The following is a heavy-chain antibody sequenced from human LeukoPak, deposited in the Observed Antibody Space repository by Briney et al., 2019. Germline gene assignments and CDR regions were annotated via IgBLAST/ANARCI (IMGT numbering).Heavy chain of an antibody. V-gene: IGHV4-59*01. D-gene: IGHD3-3*01. J-gene: IGHJ5*02. Sequence: PSETLSLTCAVYGGSFSGYYWSWIRQPPGKGLEWIGYIYYSGSTNYNPSLKSRVTISVDTSKNQFSLKLSSVTAADTAVYYCARGGYYSENWFDPWGQGTLVTVSS. CDR2: IYYSGST. CDR1: GGSFSGYY. CDR3: ARGGYYSENWFDP.